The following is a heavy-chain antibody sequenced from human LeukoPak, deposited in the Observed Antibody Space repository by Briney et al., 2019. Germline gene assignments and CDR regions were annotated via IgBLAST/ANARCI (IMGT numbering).Heavy chain of an antibody. J-gene: IGHJ4*02. V-gene: IGHV3-33*01. D-gene: IGHD2-15*01. CDR3: ARDQRRYCSGGSCFLFDY. Sequence: GRSLRLSCAAFGFTFSSYGMHWVRQAPGKGLEWVAVIWYDGSNKYYADSVKGRFTISRDNSKNTLYLQMNSLRAEDTAVYYCARDQRRYCSGGSCFLFDYWGQETLVTVSS. CDR1: GFTFSSYG. CDR2: IWYDGSNK.